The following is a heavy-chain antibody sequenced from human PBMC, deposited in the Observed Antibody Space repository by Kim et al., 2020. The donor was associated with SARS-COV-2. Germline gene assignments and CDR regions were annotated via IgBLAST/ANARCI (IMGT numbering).Heavy chain of an antibody. J-gene: IGHJ5*02. CDR1: GYSFTSYW. CDR3: ARQSNVQENSSGWYPIKKNWFDP. V-gene: IGHV5-51*01. D-gene: IGHD6-19*01. CDR2: IYPGDSDT. Sequence: GESLKISCKGSGYSFTSYWIGWVRQMPGKGLEWMGIIYPGDSDTRYSPSFQGQVTISADKSISTAYLQWSSLKASDTAMYYCARQSNVQENSSGWYPIKKNWFDPWGQGTLVTVSS.